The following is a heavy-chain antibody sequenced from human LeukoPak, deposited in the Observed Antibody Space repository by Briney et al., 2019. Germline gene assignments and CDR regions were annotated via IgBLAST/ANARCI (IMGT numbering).Heavy chain of an antibody. J-gene: IGHJ3*02. D-gene: IGHD3-10*01. CDR2: ISSSGNTI. V-gene: IGHV3-48*03. CDR1: GFYFSGYE. CDR3: ARTKTLTIRPFDI. Sequence: GGSLRLSCAASGFYFSGYEMNWVRQAPGKGREWGSHISSSGNTIYYADSVKGRFTISRDNAKNSLYLQMNSLRAEDTAVYFCARTKTLTIRPFDIWGQGTMVTVSS.